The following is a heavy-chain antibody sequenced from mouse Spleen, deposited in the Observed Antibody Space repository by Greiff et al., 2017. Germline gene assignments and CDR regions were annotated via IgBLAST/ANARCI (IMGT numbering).Heavy chain of an antibody. V-gene: IGHV1-66*01. J-gene: IGHJ2*01. Sequence: QVQLQQSGPELVKPGASVKISCKASGYSFTSYYIHWVKQRPGQGLEWIGWIYPGSGNTKYNEKFKGKATLTADTSSSTAYMQLSSLTSEDSAVYYCARRGGKNYFDYWGQGTTLTVSS. CDR3: ARRGGKNYFDY. CDR1: GYSFTSYY. D-gene: IGHD1-1*02. CDR2: IYPGSGNT.